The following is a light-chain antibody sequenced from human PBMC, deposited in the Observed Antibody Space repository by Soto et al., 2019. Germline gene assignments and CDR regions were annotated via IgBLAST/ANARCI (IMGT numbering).Light chain of an antibody. CDR2: DVS. V-gene: IGLV2-8*01. CDR1: SSDVGRYNY. CDR3: VSYTSSTTYV. Sequence: QSALTQPPSASGSPGQSVTISCTGTSSDVGRYNYVSWYQHHPGKAPKLIIYDVSQRPSGVPDRFSGSKSGSTASLIISRLQTEDEADYYCVSYTSSTTYVFGTGTKLTVL. J-gene: IGLJ1*01.